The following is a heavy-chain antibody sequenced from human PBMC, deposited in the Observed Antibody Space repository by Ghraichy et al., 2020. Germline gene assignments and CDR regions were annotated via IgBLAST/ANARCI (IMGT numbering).Heavy chain of an antibody. CDR1: GGSFSGYY. J-gene: IGHJ4*02. Sequence: SETLSLTCAVYGGSFSGYYWSWIRQPPGKGLEWIGEINHSGSTNYNPSLKSRVTISVDTSKNQFSLKLSSVTAADTAVYYCARARERGVLMVYGGPFDYWGQGTLVTVSS. V-gene: IGHV4-34*01. CDR2: INHSGST. CDR3: ARARERGVLMVYGGPFDY. D-gene: IGHD2-8*01.